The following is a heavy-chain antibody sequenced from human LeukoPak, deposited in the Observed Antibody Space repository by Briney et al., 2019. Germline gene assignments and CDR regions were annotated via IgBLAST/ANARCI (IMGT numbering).Heavy chain of an antibody. D-gene: IGHD5-12*01. J-gene: IGHJ4*02. CDR3: ASGVGSEIDY. CDR1: GFTSSSYS. CDR2: ISSSSSYI. Sequence: GGSLRLSCAASGFTSSSYSMNWVRQAPGKGLEWVSSISSSSSYIYYADSVKGRFTISRDNAKNSLYLQMNSLRAEDTAVYYCASGVGSEIDYWGQGTLVTVSS. V-gene: IGHV3-21*01.